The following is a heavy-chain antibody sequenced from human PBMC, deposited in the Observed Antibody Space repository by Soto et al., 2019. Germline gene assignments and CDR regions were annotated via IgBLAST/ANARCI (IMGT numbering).Heavy chain of an antibody. J-gene: IGHJ3*02. V-gene: IGHV4-30-2*01. D-gene: IGHD3-10*01. CDR1: GGSISSGGYS. Sequence: SETLSLTCAVSGGSISSGGYSWSWIRQPPGKGLEWIGYIYHSGSTYYNPSLKSRVTISVDRSKNQFSLKLSSVTAADTAVYYCERGHTHNYYGSGFGDAFDIWGQGTMVTVSS. CDR3: ERGHTHNYYGSGFGDAFDI. CDR2: IYHSGST.